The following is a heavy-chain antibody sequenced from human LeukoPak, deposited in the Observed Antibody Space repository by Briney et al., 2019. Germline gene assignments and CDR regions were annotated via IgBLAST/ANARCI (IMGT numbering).Heavy chain of an antibody. Sequence: ASVKVSCKASGYTFTSYGISWVRQAPGQGLEWMGWINPNSGGTNYAQKFQGRVTMTRDTSISTAYMELSRLRSDDTAVYYCARSGRNYDYVWGSKYWFDPWGQGTLVTVSS. J-gene: IGHJ5*02. CDR3: ARSGRNYDYVWGSKYWFDP. D-gene: IGHD3-16*01. CDR1: GYTFTSYG. V-gene: IGHV1-2*02. CDR2: INPNSGGT.